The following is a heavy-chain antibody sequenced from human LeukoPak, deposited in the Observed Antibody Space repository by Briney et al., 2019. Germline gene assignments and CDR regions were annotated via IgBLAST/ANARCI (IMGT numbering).Heavy chain of an antibody. J-gene: IGHJ4*02. CDR3: TRDATYYLRYGYFDY. Sequence: GGSLRLSCAASGYSISSSARNWVRQAPGKGLKWVSSINNVASHIYYAGSVRGRFTISRDNAKNSVYLQMNSLRAEDTAVYYCTRDATYYLRYGYFDYWGQGTLVTVSS. CDR1: GYSISSSA. CDR2: INNVASHI. V-gene: IGHV3-21*01. D-gene: IGHD2/OR15-2a*01.